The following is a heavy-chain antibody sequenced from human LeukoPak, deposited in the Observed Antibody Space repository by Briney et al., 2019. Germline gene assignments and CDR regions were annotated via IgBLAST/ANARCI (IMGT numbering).Heavy chain of an antibody. CDR3: ARDRKVYGVATSRFDY. CDR1: GLTFSSYW. CDR2: IKQDGSEK. Sequence: PGGSLRLSCAASGLTFSSYWMSWVRPAPGKGLEGVANIKQDGSEKYYVDSVKGRFTLSRDNAKNSLYLQMNSLRAEDTAVYYCARDRKVYGVATSRFDYWGQGTLVTVSS. J-gene: IGHJ4*02. D-gene: IGHD5-12*01. V-gene: IGHV3-7*01.